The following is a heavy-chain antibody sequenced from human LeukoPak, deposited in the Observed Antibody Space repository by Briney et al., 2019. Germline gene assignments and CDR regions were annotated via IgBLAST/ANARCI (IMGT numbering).Heavy chain of an antibody. Sequence: SETLSLTCAVYGGSFSGYYWSWIRQPPGKGLEWIGEINHSGSTNYNPSLTSRVTISVDTSKNQFSLKLSSVTAADTAVYYCARQISINLIDYWGQGTLVTVS. CDR1: GGSFSGYY. J-gene: IGHJ4*02. CDR3: ARQISINLIDY. CDR2: INHSGST. D-gene: IGHD1-14*01. V-gene: IGHV4-34*01.